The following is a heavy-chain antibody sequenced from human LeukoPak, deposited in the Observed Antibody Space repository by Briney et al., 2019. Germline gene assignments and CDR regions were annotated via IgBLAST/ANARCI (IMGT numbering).Heavy chain of an antibody. J-gene: IGHJ6*02. D-gene: IGHD3-22*01. V-gene: IGHV1-69*04. Sequence: SVKVSCTASGGTFSSYAISWVRQAPGQGLEWMGRIIPILGIANYAQKFQRRVTITADKSTSTAYMELSSLRSEDTAVYYCARDRDVNYYDSSGYSAPRYYYGMDVWGQGTTVTVSS. CDR2: IIPILGIA. CDR3: ARDRDVNYYDSSGYSAPRYYYGMDV. CDR1: GGTFSSYA.